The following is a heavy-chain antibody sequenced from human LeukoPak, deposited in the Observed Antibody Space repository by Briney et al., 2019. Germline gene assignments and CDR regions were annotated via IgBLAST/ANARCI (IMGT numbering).Heavy chain of an antibody. CDR3: ATGVNFDY. Sequence: SETLSLTCTVSGGSISSYYWSWIRQPPGKGLEWIGYIYYSGSTNYNPSLKSRVTISVDTSKNQFSLKLGSVTAADTAVYYCATGVNFDYWGQGTLVTVSS. J-gene: IGHJ4*02. CDR2: IYYSGST. D-gene: IGHD3-10*01. V-gene: IGHV4-59*01. CDR1: GGSISSYY.